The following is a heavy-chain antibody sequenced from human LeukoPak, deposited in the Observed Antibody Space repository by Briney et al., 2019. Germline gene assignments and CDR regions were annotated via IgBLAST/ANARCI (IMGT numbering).Heavy chain of an antibody. V-gene: IGHV3-74*01. J-gene: IGHJ6*02. CDR1: GFTFSSYW. CDR2: INSDGSAT. Sequence: GGSLRLSCAASGFTFSSYWMSWVRQAPGKGLMWVSQINSDGSATSCADPVKGRCTISRDNAKNMLYLEMNSLRVEDTAVYFCTRDHGMDVWGQGTTVTVSS. CDR3: TRDHGMDV.